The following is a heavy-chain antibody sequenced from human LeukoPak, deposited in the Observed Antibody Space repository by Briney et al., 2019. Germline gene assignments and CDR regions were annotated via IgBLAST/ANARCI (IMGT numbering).Heavy chain of an antibody. D-gene: IGHD3-10*01. CDR1: GGSISSSSYY. CDR3: ARQSPALWFGELGNFDY. V-gene: IGHV4-61*02. Sequence: SETLSLTCTVSGGSISSSSYYWGWIRQPAGKGLEWIGRIYTSGTTHYNPSLKSRVTMSVDTSKNQFSLKLSSVTAADTAVYYCARQSPALWFGELGNFDYWGQGTLVTVSS. CDR2: IYTSGTT. J-gene: IGHJ4*02.